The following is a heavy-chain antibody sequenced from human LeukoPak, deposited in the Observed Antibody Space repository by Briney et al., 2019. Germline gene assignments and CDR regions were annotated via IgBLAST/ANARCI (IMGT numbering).Heavy chain of an antibody. CDR2: IYHSGST. CDR3: ARPIGYSYGDWFDP. Sequence: PSETLSLTCTVSGGSISSGGYYWSWIRQPPGKGLEWIGYIYHSGSTYYNPSLKSRVTISVDRSKNQFSLKLSSVTAADTAVYYCARPIGYSYGDWFDPWGQGTLVTVSS. D-gene: IGHD5-18*01. CDR1: GGSISSGGYY. J-gene: IGHJ5*02. V-gene: IGHV4-30-2*01.